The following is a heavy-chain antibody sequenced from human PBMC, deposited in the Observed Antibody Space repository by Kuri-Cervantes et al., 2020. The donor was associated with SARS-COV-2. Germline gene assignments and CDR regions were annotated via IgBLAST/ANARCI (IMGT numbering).Heavy chain of an antibody. Sequence: SVKVSCKASGGTFSSYAISWVRQAPGQGLEWMGGIIPIFGTANYAQKFQGRVTITADESTSTAYMELSSLRSEDTAVYYCARLLGYCSGGSCYYFDYWGQGTLVTVSS. J-gene: IGHJ4*02. CDR2: IIPIFGTA. CDR3: ARLLGYCSGGSCYYFDY. CDR1: GGTFSSYA. V-gene: IGHV1-69*13. D-gene: IGHD2-15*01.